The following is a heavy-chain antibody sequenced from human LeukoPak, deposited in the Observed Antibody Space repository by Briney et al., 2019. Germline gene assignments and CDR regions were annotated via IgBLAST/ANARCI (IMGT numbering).Heavy chain of an antibody. CDR1: GYTFTSYD. J-gene: IGHJ6*03. CDR3: ARALSWTADSYYYMDV. CDR2: MNPNSGNT. Sequence: ASVKVSCKASGYTFTSYDINWVRQASGQGLEWMGWMNPNSGNTGYAQKFQGRVTMTKNTSITTAYMELSSLRSEDTAVYYCARALSWTADSYYYMDVWGKGTTVTVSS. D-gene: IGHD3/OR15-3a*01. V-gene: IGHV1-8*01.